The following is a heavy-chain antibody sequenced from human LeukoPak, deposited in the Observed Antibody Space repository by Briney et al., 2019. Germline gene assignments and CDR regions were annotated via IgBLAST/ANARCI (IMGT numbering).Heavy chain of an antibody. CDR2: IYYSGST. CDR3: ARWYSSGWRAFDY. D-gene: IGHD6-19*01. CDR1: GGSISRYY. V-gene: IGHV4-59*08. Sequence: SETLSLTCTVSGGSISRYYWSWIRQPPGKGLEWIGYIYYSGSTNYNPSLKSRVTISVDTSKNQFSLKLSSVTAADTAVYYCARWYSSGWRAFDYWGQGTLVTVSS. J-gene: IGHJ4*02.